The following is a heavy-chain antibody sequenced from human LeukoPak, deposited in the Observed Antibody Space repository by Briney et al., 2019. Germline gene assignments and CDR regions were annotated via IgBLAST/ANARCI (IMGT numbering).Heavy chain of an antibody. V-gene: IGHV1-2*02. CDR2: TDPKRGAT. CDR1: GSTFTDYN. CDR3: ARVGLTRGEAFDI. Sequence: ASVKVSCKASGSTFTDYNIHWVRQAPGQGLEWMGWTDPKRGATKYAQKFEGRVTMTRDTSITTVYMELSSLRFDDTAMYSCARVGLTRGEAFDIWGQGTMVTVSS. J-gene: IGHJ3*02. D-gene: IGHD3-16*01.